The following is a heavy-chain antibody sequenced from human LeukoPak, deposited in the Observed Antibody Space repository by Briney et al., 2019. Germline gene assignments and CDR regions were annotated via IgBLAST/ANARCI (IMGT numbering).Heavy chain of an antibody. V-gene: IGHV3-30*04. D-gene: IGHD5-12*01. J-gene: IGHJ6*01. CDR3: ARDGNSGYNSDYYYGMDA. Sequence: GGSLRLSCAASGFTFSSFALHWVRQAPGKGLEWVAVISYDGTNKYYADSVKGRFTISRDNSKNTLHLQMNSLRVEDTAVYYCARDGNSGYNSDYYYGMDAGGKGPRSPSSQ. CDR2: ISYDGTNK. CDR1: GFTFSSFA.